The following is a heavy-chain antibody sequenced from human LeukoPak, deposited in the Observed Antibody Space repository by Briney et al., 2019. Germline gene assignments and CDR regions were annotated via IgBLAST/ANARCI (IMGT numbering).Heavy chain of an antibody. CDR2: NDYSGNT. CDR3: ARDYAFDI. J-gene: IGHJ3*02. CDR1: GDSISSYY. Sequence: SETLSLTCTVSGDSISSYYWSWIRQPPRKGLEWIECNDYSGNTNYNPSLKSRVTISIDTSKNQFSLKLSSVTAADTAVYYCARDYAFDIWGQGTMVTVSS. V-gene: IGHV4-59*01.